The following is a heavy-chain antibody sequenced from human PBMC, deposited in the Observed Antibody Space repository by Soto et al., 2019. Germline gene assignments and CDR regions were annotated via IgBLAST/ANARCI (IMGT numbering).Heavy chain of an antibody. V-gene: IGHV4-59*01. Sequence: SETLSLTCTVAGGSISSYYWSWIRQPPGKGLEWIGYIYYSGSTNYNPSLKSRVTISVDTSKNQFSLKLSSVTAADTAVYYCAREGVDSSGYYSLDYWGQGTLVTAPQ. CDR3: AREGVDSSGYYSLDY. J-gene: IGHJ4*02. CDR2: IYYSGST. D-gene: IGHD3-22*01. CDR1: GGSISSYY.